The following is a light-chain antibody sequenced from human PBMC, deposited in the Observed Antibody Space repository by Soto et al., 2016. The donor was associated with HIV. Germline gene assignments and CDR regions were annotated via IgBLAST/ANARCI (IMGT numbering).Light chain of an antibody. CDR2: AAS. CDR3: QQSSRTPRT. Sequence: DIQMTQSPSSLSASVGDSVTITCRASQSISQYLNWFQQKPGKAPKLLIYAASSLQSGVTLRFSGSGSGTDFTLTISSLQHDDLATYYCQQSSRTPRTFGQGTKVEIK. V-gene: IGKV1-39*01. J-gene: IGKJ1*01. CDR1: QSISQY.